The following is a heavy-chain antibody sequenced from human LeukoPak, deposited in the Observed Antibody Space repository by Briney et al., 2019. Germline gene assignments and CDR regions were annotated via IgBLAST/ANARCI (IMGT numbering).Heavy chain of an antibody. D-gene: IGHD6-6*01. Sequence: KSSETLSLTCTVSGGSISGFYWSWIRQPPGKGLEWIGYIFYSGSTDYNPSLKSRVTISVDTSKNQFSLKLSSVTAADTAVYYCARSSSSYAFDIWGQGTMVTVSS. V-gene: IGHV4-59*01. J-gene: IGHJ3*02. CDR3: ARSSSSYAFDI. CDR2: IFYSGST. CDR1: GGSISGFY.